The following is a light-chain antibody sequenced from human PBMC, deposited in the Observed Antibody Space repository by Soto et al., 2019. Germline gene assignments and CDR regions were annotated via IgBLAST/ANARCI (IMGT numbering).Light chain of an antibody. CDR3: SSYSSTSTLFV. CDR1: SSDVGNYDY. CDR2: EVS. J-gene: IGLJ1*01. Sequence: QSALTQPASVSGSPGQSITISCTGTSSDVGNYDYVSWYQHQPGRPPKLTIYEVSHRPSGVSDRFSGSKSGNTASLTISGLQAADEADYYCSSYSSTSTLFVFGTGTKVTVL. V-gene: IGLV2-14*01.